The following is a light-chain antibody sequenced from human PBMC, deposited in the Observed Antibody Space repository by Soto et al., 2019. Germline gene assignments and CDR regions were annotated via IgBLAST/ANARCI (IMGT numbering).Light chain of an antibody. J-gene: IGKJ4*01. CDR1: QSVFNH. V-gene: IGKV1-39*01. Sequence: DVQMTQSPSSLSASVGDSVTITCRASQSVFNHLSWFQQRPGKGPKLLIYDASSLHAGVPSRFSGSGYGTDFTLTISTVQPEDSAIYYCHKSSSTPLTFGGGTRVESK. CDR3: HKSSSTPLT. CDR2: DAS.